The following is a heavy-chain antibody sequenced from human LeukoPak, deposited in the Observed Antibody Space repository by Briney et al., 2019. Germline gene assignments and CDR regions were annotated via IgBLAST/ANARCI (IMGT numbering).Heavy chain of an antibody. CDR3: ASAGPTTVTTTDAFDI. J-gene: IGHJ3*02. CDR1: GDSISSGDYY. D-gene: IGHD4-17*01. V-gene: IGHV4-61*02. Sequence: PSETLSLTCTVSGDSISSGDYYWSWIRQPAGKGLEWIGRISSSGSTNYNPSLKSRVTISVDTSKNQFSLKLSSVTAADTAVYYCASAGPTTVTTTDAFDIWGQGTMVTVSS. CDR2: ISSSGST.